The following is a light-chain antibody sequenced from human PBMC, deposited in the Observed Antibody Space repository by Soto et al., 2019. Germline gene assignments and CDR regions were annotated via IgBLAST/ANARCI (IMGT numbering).Light chain of an antibody. CDR1: SSDVGGYNY. J-gene: IGLJ1*01. Sequence: QSALTHPASVSGSPGQSITISCTGTSSDVGGYNYVSWYQQHPGKAPKLMIHDVSNRPSGVSNRFSGSNSGNTASLTISGLQAEDESDYYCSSYTRSSTYVFGTGTKLTVL. V-gene: IGLV2-14*01. CDR2: DVS. CDR3: SSYTRSSTYV.